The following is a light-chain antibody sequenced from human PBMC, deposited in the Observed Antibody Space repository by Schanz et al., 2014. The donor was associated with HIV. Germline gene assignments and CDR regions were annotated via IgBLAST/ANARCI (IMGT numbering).Light chain of an antibody. CDR3: SSYAGSSYV. J-gene: IGLJ1*01. V-gene: IGLV2-14*01. CDR1: SSDVGGYNF. Sequence: QSVLTQPASVSGSPGQSITISCTGTSSDVGGYNFVSWYQQHPGKAPKVIIYDVSNRPSGVSTRFSASKSGNTASLTISGLRAEDEADYYCSSYAGSSYVFGTGTKLTVL. CDR2: DVS.